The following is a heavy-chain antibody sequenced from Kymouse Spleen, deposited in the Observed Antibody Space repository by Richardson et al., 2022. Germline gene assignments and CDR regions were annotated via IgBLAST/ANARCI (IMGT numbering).Heavy chain of an antibody. D-gene: IGHD3-3*01. V-gene: IGHV3-33*01. CDR1: GFTFSSYG. CDR2: IWYDGSNK. Sequence: QVQLVESGGGVVQPGRSLRLSCAASGFTFSSYGMHWVRQAPGKGLEWVAVIWYDGSNKYYADSVKGRFTISRDNSKNTLYLQMNSLRAEDTAVYYCARGANYDFWSGPLFDYWGQGTLVTVSS. J-gene: IGHJ4*02. CDR3: ARGANYDFWSGPLFDY.